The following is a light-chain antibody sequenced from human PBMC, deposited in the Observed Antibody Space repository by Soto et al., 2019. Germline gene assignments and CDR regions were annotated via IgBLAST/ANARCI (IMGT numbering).Light chain of an antibody. J-gene: IGLJ2*01. CDR1: SPNIGSNA. V-gene: IGLV1-44*01. CDR3: ATWDDSLNGPV. Sequence: QSVLTQPPSVSGAPGETVTISCSGSSPNIGSNAVNWYQQVPATAPKLLIYSNDQRPSRVPDRFSASKSGTSASLAISGLQSEDEADYSCATWDDSLNGPVFGGGTKLTVL. CDR2: SND.